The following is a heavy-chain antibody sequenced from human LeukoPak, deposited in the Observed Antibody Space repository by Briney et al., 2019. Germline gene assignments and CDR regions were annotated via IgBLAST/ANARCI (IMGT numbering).Heavy chain of an antibody. CDR3: AKVIVVVTAIRGDYFDY. CDR1: GFTFSRHW. J-gene: IGHJ4*02. Sequence: GGSLRLSCAASGFTFSRHWMTWVRQAPGKGLEWVSAISGSGGSTYYADSVKGRFTISRDNSKNTLYLQMNSLRAEDTAVYYCAKVIVVVTAIRGDYFDYWGQGTLVTVSS. V-gene: IGHV3-23*01. CDR2: ISGSGGST. D-gene: IGHD2-21*02.